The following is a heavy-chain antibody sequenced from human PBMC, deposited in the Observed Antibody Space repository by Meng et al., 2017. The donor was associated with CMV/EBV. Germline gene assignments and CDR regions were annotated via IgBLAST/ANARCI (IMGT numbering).Heavy chain of an antibody. Sequence: GPLQDSGPGLVKPSGPLSLTCTVSGGSISSYYWSWIRQPAGKGLEWIGRIYTSGSTNYNPSLKSRVTMSVDTSKNQFSLKLSSVTAADTAVYYCARDLMNCSSTSCANWFDPWGQGTLVTVSS. V-gene: IGHV4-4*07. D-gene: IGHD2-2*01. J-gene: IGHJ5*02. CDR2: IYTSGST. CDR1: GGSISSYY. CDR3: ARDLMNCSSTSCANWFDP.